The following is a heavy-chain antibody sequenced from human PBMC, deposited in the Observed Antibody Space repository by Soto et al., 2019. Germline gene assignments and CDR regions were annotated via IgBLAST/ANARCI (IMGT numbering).Heavy chain of an antibody. J-gene: IGHJ5*02. V-gene: IGHV1-2*02. CDR3: ARMATFGSLNWFDP. D-gene: IGHD3-16*01. Sequence: GASVKVSCKASGFSFTGYYIHWLRQAPGQGLEWMGWINAHSGGTEYAQKFQGRVTMTRDISIATAYMELSSLRSDDTAIYYCARMATFGSLNWFDPWGQGTLVNVSS. CDR1: GFSFTGYY. CDR2: INAHSGGT.